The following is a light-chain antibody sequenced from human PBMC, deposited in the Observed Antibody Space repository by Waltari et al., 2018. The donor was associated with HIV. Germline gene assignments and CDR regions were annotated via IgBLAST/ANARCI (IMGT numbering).Light chain of an antibody. CDR1: SRADGGYYY. CDR2: DVI. J-gene: IGLJ2*01. Sequence: QSALTQPPSASGSPGQSVTLSCPGTSRADGGYYYVSLHQQHPGKAPKLMIYDVIKRPSGVPDRFSGSKSGNTASLTVSGLQPEDEADYYCSSHAGSKVVFGGGTRLTVL. CDR3: SSHAGSKVV. V-gene: IGLV2-8*01.